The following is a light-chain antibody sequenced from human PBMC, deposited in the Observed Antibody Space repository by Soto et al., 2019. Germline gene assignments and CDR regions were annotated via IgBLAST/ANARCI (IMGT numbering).Light chain of an antibody. V-gene: IGKV1-5*03. J-gene: IGKJ5*01. CDR3: QHSNNFHFT. CDR2: KAS. Sequence: DIPMTQSPSTLSASVGDTVTITCRASQSIDTWLAWHQQKPGRAPKLLISKASILESGVPPRFSGSGSGTDFTLTINSLQPEDFATYYCQHSNNFHFTFGQGTRLEIK. CDR1: QSIDTW.